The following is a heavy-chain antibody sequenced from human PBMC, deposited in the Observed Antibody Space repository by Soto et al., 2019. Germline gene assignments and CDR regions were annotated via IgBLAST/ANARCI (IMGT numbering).Heavy chain of an antibody. CDR3: ARAYYYDSSGSHGGFDY. V-gene: IGHV5-51*01. CDR2: IYPGDSDT. J-gene: IGHJ4*02. D-gene: IGHD3-22*01. CDR1: GYSFTSYW. Sequence: GESLKISCKGSGYSFTSYWIGWVRQMPGKGLEWMGIIYPGDSDTRYSPSFQGQVTISADKSISTAYLQWSSLKASDTAMYYCARAYYYDSSGSHGGFDYWGQGTLVTVS.